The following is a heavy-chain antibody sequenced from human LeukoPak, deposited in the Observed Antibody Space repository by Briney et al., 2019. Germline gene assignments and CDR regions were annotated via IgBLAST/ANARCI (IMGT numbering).Heavy chain of an antibody. CDR3: ARDAGSSWYFDN. Sequence: PSETLSLTCAVSGGSINSNNWWSWVRQPPEKGLEWIGEIFHSGSTKYNLSLKSRVTMSVDTSKNHFSLELSSVTAADTAVYYCARDAGSSWYFDNWGQGTLVTVSS. CDR2: IFHSGST. CDR1: GGSINSNNW. V-gene: IGHV4-4*02. J-gene: IGHJ4*02. D-gene: IGHD6-13*01.